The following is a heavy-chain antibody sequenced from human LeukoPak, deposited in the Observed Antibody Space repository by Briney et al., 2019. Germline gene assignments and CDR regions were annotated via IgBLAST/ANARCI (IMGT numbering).Heavy chain of an antibody. CDR1: GFTFSSYA. CDR3: ARGEDYGDYFDY. CDR2: IYSVGST. D-gene: IGHD4-17*01. J-gene: IGHJ4*02. V-gene: IGHV3-53*01. Sequence: RSGGSLRLSCAASGFTFSSYAMNWVRQAPGKGLEWVSVIYSVGSTYYADSVRGRFTVSRDNSKNTLYLQLNSLRAEDTAVYYCARGEDYGDYFDYWGQGTLVTVSS.